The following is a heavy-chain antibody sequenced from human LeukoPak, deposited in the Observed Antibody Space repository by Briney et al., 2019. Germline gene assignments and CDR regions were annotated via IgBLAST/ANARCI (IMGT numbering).Heavy chain of an antibody. V-gene: IGHV3-74*01. D-gene: IGHD3-3*01. CDR3: AHTVWSGNYFDY. J-gene: IGHJ4*02. CDR2: INSDGRST. Sequence: GGSLRLSCAASGFTFSSRWMHWVRQAPGKGLVWVARINSDGRSTDYADSVKGRFTISRDNTKNTLYLQMNSLRVEDTAVYYCAHTVWSGNYFDYWGQGTLVTVSS. CDR1: GFTFSSRW.